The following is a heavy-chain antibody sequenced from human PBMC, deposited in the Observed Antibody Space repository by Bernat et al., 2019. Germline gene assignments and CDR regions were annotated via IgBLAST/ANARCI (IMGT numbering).Heavy chain of an antibody. CDR3: ARGYYDSPDV. J-gene: IGHJ6*02. CDR1: GFTFSSYW. D-gene: IGHD3-22*01. V-gene: IGHV3-74*01. CDR2: INGDGRST. Sequence: EVQLVESGGGLVQPGGSLRLSCAASGFTFSSYWMHWVRQAPGKGLGWVSRINGDGRSTSHAESVKGRFTITRDNAKNTLYLQMNSLRAEDTAVYYCARGYYDSPDVWGQGTTVTVSS.